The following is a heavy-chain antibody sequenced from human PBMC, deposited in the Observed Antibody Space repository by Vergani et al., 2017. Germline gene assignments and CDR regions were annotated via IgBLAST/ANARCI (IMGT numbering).Heavy chain of an antibody. CDR1: GGSITYGAFY. J-gene: IGHJ4*02. V-gene: IGHV4-39*01. Sequence: QVRLQESGPGLVKPSETLSLTCTVSGGSITYGAFYWGWIRQSPGKGLEWIGRFYSSGIYNYNPSLKSRVSMSLDTSKNLISLKLNSVTAADTALYYCARHGGSGNFYHLFDSWGQGTLVTVSS. CDR3: ARHGGSGNFYHLFDS. CDR2: FYSSGIY. D-gene: IGHD3-10*01.